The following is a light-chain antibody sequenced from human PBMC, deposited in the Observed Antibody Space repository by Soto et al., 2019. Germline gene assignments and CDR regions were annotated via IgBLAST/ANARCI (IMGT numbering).Light chain of an antibody. Sequence: DIQMTQSPSTRSASVGDRVTITCRASQSISSWLAWYQQKPGKAPKLLIYKAPSLESGVPSRFSGSGSGTEFALTISSLKPDDLATYYCEQYNSFPTFGQGTKVEIK. V-gene: IGKV1-5*03. CDR2: KAP. CDR3: EQYNSFPT. J-gene: IGKJ1*01. CDR1: QSISSW.